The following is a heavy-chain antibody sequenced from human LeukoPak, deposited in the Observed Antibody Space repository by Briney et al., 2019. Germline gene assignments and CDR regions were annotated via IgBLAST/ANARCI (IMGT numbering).Heavy chain of an antibody. J-gene: IGHJ4*02. CDR1: GFTFSSYW. Sequence: GGSLRLSCAASGFTFSSYWMHWVRQAPGKGLVWVSRINSDGSSTSYADSVKGRFTISRDNAKNTLYLQMNSLRAEVTAVYYCARGYSYGRHYYFDYWGQGALVTASS. CDR2: INSDGSST. CDR3: ARGYSYGRHYYFDY. D-gene: IGHD5-18*01. V-gene: IGHV3-74*01.